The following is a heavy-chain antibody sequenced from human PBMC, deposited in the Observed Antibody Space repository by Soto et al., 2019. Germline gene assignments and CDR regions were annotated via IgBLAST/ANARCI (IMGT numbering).Heavy chain of an antibody. CDR1: GVSISSHDW. D-gene: IGHD6-13*01. Sequence: QVQLQESGPGLVKPSGTLSLTCAVSGVSISSHDWWTWVRQPPGKGLEWIGESHQSGNTNYNSSLESRVTISVDKSKHQFSRKLTSVTVADTAVYSCATRDSSMFYWGQGTLVTVSS. V-gene: IGHV4-4*02. J-gene: IGHJ4*02. CDR2: SHQSGNT. CDR3: ATRDSSMFY.